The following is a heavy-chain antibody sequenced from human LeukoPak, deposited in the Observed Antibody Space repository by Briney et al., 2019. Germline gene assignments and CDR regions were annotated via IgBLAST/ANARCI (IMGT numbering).Heavy chain of an antibody. Sequence: SETLSLTCTVSGDSISSTSHYWDWIRQPPGKGPEWIGNIYFTGSTYYCPSLKSRVTISVDRSKNQFSLKLSSVTAADTAVYYCARSLYCLKDRCYKPSWFDLWGQGTLVTVSS. CDR1: GDSISSTSHY. D-gene: IGHD2-15*01. CDR2: IYFTGST. CDR3: ARSLYCLKDRCYKPSWFDL. V-gene: IGHV4-39*01. J-gene: IGHJ5*02.